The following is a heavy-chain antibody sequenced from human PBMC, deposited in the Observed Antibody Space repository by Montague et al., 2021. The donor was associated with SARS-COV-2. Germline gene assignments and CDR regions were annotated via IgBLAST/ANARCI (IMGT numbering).Heavy chain of an antibody. CDR2: VYYNGNT. D-gene: IGHD2-15*01. CDR3: ARGFKWSHYFDY. CDR1: GGSLSSYY. V-gene: IGHV4-59*01. J-gene: IGHJ4*02. Sequence: SETLSLTCNVSGGSLSSYYWSWIQQPPGKGLEWIGYVYYNGNTNYNPSLKSRIILSVDTSKNHFSLRVSSVTAADTAVYYCARGFKWSHYFDYWGQGTLVTVSS.